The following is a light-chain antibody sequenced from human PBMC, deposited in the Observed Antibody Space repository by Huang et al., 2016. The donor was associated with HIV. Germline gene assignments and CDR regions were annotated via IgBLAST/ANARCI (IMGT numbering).Light chain of an antibody. V-gene: IGKV3-15*01. J-gene: IGKJ2*01. CDR1: QSASSD. Sequence: IVMTQSPATLSVSPGDRATLSCRASQSASSDLAWYQLKPGQAPRLLIYDVSTRATDIPARVSGSGSGTDFTLSISSLQSDDFAVYYCQQHYDWFTFGQGTKLEI. CDR3: QQHYDWFT. CDR2: DVS.